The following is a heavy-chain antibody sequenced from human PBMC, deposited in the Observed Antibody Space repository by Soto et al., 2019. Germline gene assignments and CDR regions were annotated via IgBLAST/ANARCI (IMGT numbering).Heavy chain of an antibody. CDR2: IYWDDDK. V-gene: IGHV2-5*02. Sequence: QITLKESGPTLVKPTQTLTLTCTFSGFSLSTSGVGVGWIRQPPGKALEWLALIYWDDDKRYSPSLKSRLTNTKDTSKNQVDLTMTNMDPVDTATYYCAHRDSSSSAFDIWGQGTMVTVSS. CDR3: AHRDSSSSAFDI. D-gene: IGHD6-6*01. CDR1: GFSLSTSGVG. J-gene: IGHJ3*02.